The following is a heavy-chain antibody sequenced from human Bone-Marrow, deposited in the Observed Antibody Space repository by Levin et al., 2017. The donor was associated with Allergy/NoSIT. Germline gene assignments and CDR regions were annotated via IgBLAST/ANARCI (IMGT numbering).Heavy chain of an antibody. V-gene: IGHV4-39*01. CDR3: ASKVYYYCYGMDV. CDR1: GGSISSSSYY. Sequence: TSETLSLTCTVSGGSISSSSYYWGWIRQPPGKGLEWIGSIYYSGSTYYNPSLKSRVTISVDTSKNQFSLKLSSVTAAETAVYYCASKVYYYCYGMDVWGQGTTVTVSS. CDR2: IYYSGST. J-gene: IGHJ6*02.